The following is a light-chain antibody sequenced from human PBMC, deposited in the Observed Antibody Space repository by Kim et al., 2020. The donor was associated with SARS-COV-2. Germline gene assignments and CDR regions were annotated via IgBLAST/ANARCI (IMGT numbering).Light chain of an antibody. CDR1: HSISSY. J-gene: IGKJ4*01. CDR3: QQTFAPPLT. Sequence: ASVGDIVTITCRESHSISSYLNWYHHKRGQAPKLLIHTTSTLQSGVPSRFSGSASGADFTLTINNMQPEDFGTYYCQQTFAPPLTFGGGTKVDIK. CDR2: TTS. V-gene: IGKV1-39*01.